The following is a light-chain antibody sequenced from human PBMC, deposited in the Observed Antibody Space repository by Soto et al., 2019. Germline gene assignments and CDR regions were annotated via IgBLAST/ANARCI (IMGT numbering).Light chain of an antibody. CDR2: ATS. CDR3: QQRSDWPPSLT. J-gene: IGKJ4*01. Sequence: EIVLTQSPATLSLSPGERATLSCRASQSVTKSLAWYQQKPGQAPRLLIFATSHRATDIPNRFSGSGSETDFTLTISSLEPEYFAVYYCQQRSDWPPSLTFGGGTKVESK. V-gene: IGKV3-11*01. CDR1: QSVTKS.